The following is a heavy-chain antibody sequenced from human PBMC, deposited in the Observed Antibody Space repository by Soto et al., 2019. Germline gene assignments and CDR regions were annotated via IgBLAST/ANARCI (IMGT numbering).Heavy chain of an antibody. Sequence: GGSLRLSCAASGFTFSSYSMNWVRQAPGKGLEWVSSISSSSSYIYYADSVKGRFTISRDNAKNSLYLQMNSLRAEDTAVYYCARDYGSSWSYYYMDVWGKGTTVTVSS. V-gene: IGHV3-21*01. CDR1: GFTFSSYS. CDR3: ARDYGSSWSYYYMDV. J-gene: IGHJ6*03. D-gene: IGHD6-13*01. CDR2: ISSSSSYI.